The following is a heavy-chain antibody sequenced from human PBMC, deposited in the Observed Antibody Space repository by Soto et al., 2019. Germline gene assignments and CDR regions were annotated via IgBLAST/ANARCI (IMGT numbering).Heavy chain of an antibody. J-gene: IGHJ6*02. Sequence: ASVKVSCKASGYTFTSYGISWVRQAPGQGLEWMGWISAYNGNTNYAQKLQGRVTMTTDTSTSTAYMELRSLRSDDTAVYYCARTGITIFGVVISPDYYYYGMDVWGQGTTVTSP. CDR3: ARTGITIFGVVISPDYYYYGMDV. CDR1: GYTFTSYG. CDR2: ISAYNGNT. V-gene: IGHV1-18*01. D-gene: IGHD3-3*01.